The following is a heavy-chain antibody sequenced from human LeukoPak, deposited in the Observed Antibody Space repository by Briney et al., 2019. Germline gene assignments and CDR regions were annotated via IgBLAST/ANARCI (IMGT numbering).Heavy chain of an antibody. CDR1: GYSINNYW. V-gene: IGHV5-51*01. CDR3: ARQEYCSGGSCYTWFDP. J-gene: IGHJ5*02. Sequence: GESLKISCKGSGYSINNYWIGWVRQMPGNGLEWMGIIYPADSDIRYSPSFQGQVTISADKSISTAYLQWSSLKASDTAMYYCARQEYCSGGSCYTWFDPWAREPWSPSPQ. D-gene: IGHD2-15*01. CDR2: IYPADSDI.